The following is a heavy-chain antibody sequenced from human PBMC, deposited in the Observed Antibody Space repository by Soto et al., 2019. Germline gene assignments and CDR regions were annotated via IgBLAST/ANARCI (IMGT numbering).Heavy chain of an antibody. CDR1: GGTFSSYA. D-gene: IGHD4-4*01. CDR2: IIPIFGTA. CDR3: ARRHFTVTKDVAYYYYGMDV. Sequence: SVKASCKSSGGTFSSYAISWVRQAPGQGLEWMGGIIPIFGTANYAQKFQGRVTITADESTSTAYMELSSLRSEDTAVYYCARRHFTVTKDVAYYYYGMDVWGQGTTVTVSS. J-gene: IGHJ6*02. V-gene: IGHV1-69*13.